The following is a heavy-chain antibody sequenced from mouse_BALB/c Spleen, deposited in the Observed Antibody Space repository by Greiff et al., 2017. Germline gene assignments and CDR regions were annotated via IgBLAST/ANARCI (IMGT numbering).Heavy chain of an antibody. CDR3: ARWGVYYGYFDY. D-gene: IGHD2-1*01. CDR1: GYSFTGYF. J-gene: IGHJ2*01. Sequence: EVQVVESGPELVKPGASVKISCKASGYSFTGYFMNWVMQSHGKSLEWIGRINPYNGDTFYNQKFKGKATLTVDKSSSTAHMELRSLASEDSAVYYCARWGVYYGYFDYWGQGTTLTVSS. V-gene: IGHV1-20*02. CDR2: INPYNGDT.